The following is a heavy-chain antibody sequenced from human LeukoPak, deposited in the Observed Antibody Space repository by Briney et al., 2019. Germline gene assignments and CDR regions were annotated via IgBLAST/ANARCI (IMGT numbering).Heavy chain of an antibody. D-gene: IGHD5-12*01. CDR3: ARGQLAYSGYDTPFDY. CDR1: GFTFNSYA. J-gene: IGHJ4*02. V-gene: IGHV3-30*04. CDR2: ISYDGSNK. Sequence: GGSLRLSCAASGFTFNSYAIHWVRQAPGKGLEWVAVISYDGSNKYYAESVKGRFTISRDNSKNTLYLQLNSLRPDDTAVYYCARGQLAYSGYDTPFDYWGQGTLVTVSS.